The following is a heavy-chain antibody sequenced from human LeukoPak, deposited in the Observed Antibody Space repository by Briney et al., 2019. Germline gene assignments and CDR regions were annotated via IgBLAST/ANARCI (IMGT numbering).Heavy chain of an antibody. V-gene: IGHV3-21*01. D-gene: IGHD1-26*01. Sequence: SGGSLRLSCAASGLTFSSYSMNWVRQAPGKGLEWVSSISSSSSYIYYADSVKGRFTISRDNAKNSLYLQMNSLRAEDTAVYYCARDAFLSSPELIYYFDYWGQGTLVTVSS. CDR1: GLTFSSYS. J-gene: IGHJ4*02. CDR3: ARDAFLSSPELIYYFDY. CDR2: ISSSSSYI.